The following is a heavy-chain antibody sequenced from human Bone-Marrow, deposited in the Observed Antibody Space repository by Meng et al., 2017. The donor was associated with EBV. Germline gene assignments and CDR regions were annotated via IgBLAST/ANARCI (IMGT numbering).Heavy chain of an antibody. Sequence: VQIVASGGCLVQPGGSLRLSCASSGFPFSSYWMHWVRPAPGKGLVWVSRINSDGSSTSYADSVKGRFTISRDNAKNTLYLQMNILRAEDTAVYYCTRGLAVAGTELDYWGQGTLVTVSS. J-gene: IGHJ4*02. CDR2: INSDGSST. D-gene: IGHD6-19*01. V-gene: IGHV3-74*02. CDR1: GFPFSSYW. CDR3: TRGLAVAGTELDY.